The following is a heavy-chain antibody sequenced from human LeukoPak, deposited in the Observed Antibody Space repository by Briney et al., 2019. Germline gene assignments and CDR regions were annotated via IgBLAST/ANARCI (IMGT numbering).Heavy chain of an antibody. CDR1: GYAFTVYY. Sequence: ASVKVSFTASGYAFTVYYIHWVRQAPGQGLEWMGWINPNSGGTNYAQKFQGRVTMTRDTSISTAYMELSRLKSDDTAVYYCARVLEYYDTLTGYRYFDYWGQGTLVTVSS. CDR3: ARVLEYYDTLTGYRYFDY. J-gene: IGHJ4*02. CDR2: INPNSGGT. D-gene: IGHD3-9*01. V-gene: IGHV1-2*02.